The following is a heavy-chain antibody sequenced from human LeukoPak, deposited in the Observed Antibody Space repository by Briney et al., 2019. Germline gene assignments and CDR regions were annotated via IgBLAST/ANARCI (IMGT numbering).Heavy chain of an antibody. CDR1: GFTFSSYW. Sequence: PGGSLRLSCAVSGFTFSSYWMSWVRQAPGKGLEWVANIKQDGSEKYYVDSVKGRFTISRVNAKNSLYLQMNSLRAEDTAVYYCARVVYFYLYYFDYWGQGTLVTVSS. V-gene: IGHV3-7*01. CDR3: ARVVYFYLYYFDY. D-gene: IGHD2/OR15-2a*01. CDR2: IKQDGSEK. J-gene: IGHJ4*02.